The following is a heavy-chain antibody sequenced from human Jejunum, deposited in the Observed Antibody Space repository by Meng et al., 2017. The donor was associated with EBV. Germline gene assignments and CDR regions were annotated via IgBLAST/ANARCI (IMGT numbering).Heavy chain of an antibody. CDR2: INPNSGGT. CDR1: GYTFTGYY. CDR3: ARVGGSSWTYYFNY. V-gene: IGHV1-2*06. Sequence: QVQLVQSGAEVKKPXASVKVSXXASGYTFTGYYMHWVRQAPGKGLEWMGRINPNSGGTDYAQKFQGRVTMTSDTSVSTAYMELSGLRSDDTAVYYCARVGGSSWTYYFNYWGQGTLVTVSS. J-gene: IGHJ4*02. D-gene: IGHD6-13*01.